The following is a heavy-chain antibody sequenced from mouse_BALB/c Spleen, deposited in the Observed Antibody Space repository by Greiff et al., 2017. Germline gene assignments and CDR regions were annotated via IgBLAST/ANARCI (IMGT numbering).Heavy chain of an antibody. CDR1: GFTFSSYG. CDR2: INSNGGST. V-gene: IGHV5-6-3*01. J-gene: IGHJ4*01. Sequence: EVMLVESGGGLVQPGGSLKLSCAASGFTFSSYGMSWVRQTPDKRLEFVATINSNGGSTYYPDSVKGRFTISRDNAKNTLYLQMSSLKSEDTAMYYCARGHGGYYAMDYWGQGTSVTVSS. CDR3: ARGHGGYYAMDY.